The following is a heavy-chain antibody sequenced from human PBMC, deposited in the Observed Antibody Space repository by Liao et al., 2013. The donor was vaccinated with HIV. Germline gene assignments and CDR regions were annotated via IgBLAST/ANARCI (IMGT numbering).Heavy chain of an antibody. CDR3: ARALPFTPVVHLDVFDV. CDR1: GDSISSTNYY. J-gene: IGHJ3*01. V-gene: IGHV4-39*07. CDR2: IVYSGNS. D-gene: IGHD2-2*01. Sequence: QMQLQESGPGLVKPSETLSLTCTVSGDSISSTNYYWGWIRQPPGRWLEWVGSIVYSGNSFHNPAFKDRVTISVDRSKNQLFLKLTSVTAADTAVYFCARALPFTPVVHLDVFDVWGQGRMVTVS.